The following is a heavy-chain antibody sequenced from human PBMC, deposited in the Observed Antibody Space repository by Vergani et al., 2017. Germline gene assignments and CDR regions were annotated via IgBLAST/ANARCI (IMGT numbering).Heavy chain of an antibody. CDR2: IKQDGSEK. CDR1: GFTFSSYW. D-gene: IGHD3-3*01. Sequence: EVQLVESGGGLVQPGGSLRLSCAASGFTFSSYWMSWVRQAPGKGLEWVANIKQDGSEKYYVDSVKGRFTISRDNAKNSLYLQMNSLRAEDTAVYYCARDDPHYDLWSGYFHWGQGTLVTVSS. J-gene: IGHJ4*02. V-gene: IGHV3-7*03. CDR3: ARDDPHYDLWSGYFH.